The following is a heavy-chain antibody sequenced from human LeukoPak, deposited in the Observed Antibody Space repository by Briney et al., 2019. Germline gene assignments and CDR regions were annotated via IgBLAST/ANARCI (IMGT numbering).Heavy chain of an antibody. Sequence: SETLSLTCAVYGGSFSGYYWTWLRQIPGKGLEWIGQINHSGSATYSPSLKSRLTISVATSTNQFSLELSSVTAADTAVYYCARGGTDSSDYYWGFYYFDYWGRGALVTVSS. J-gene: IGHJ4*02. V-gene: IGHV4-34*01. CDR1: GGSFSGYY. CDR2: INHSGSA. CDR3: ARGGTDSSDYYWGFYYFDY. D-gene: IGHD3-22*01.